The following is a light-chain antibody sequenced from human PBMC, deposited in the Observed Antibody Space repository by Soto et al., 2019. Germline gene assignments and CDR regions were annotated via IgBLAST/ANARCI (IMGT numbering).Light chain of an antibody. Sequence: DVVMTQSPLSLPVTLGQPASISCRSSQSLVLSDGNTYLNWFQQRPGQSPRRLIYKVSNRDSGVPERFSGSGSGTDFTLKISRLEAEDVGVYYCMQGTHWPRTFGQGTKVEIK. CDR3: MQGTHWPRT. J-gene: IGKJ1*01. V-gene: IGKV2-30*02. CDR2: KVS. CDR1: QSLVLSDGNTY.